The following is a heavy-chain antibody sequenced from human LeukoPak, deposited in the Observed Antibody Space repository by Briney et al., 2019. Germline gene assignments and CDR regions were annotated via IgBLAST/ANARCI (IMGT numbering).Heavy chain of an antibody. CDR3: ARAVYSGSYHVGESDY. CDR2: IKRDGSEK. Sequence: GGSLRLSCAASGFAFSSYWMSWVRQAPGKGLEWVANIKRDGSEKFYVDSVKGRFTISRDNAKNSLYLQMNSLRAEDTAVYYCARAVYSGSYHVGESDYWGQGTLVTVSS. V-gene: IGHV3-7*03. CDR1: GFAFSSYW. J-gene: IGHJ4*02. D-gene: IGHD1-26*01.